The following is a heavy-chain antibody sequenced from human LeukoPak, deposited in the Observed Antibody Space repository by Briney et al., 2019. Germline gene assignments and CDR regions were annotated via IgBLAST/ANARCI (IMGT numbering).Heavy chain of an antibody. D-gene: IGHD3-10*01. CDR1: GFTFTTYW. Sequence: GGSLRLSCAASGFTFTTYWMGWVRQAPGKGLEWVANIKQDGTEKYYVDSVKGRFTISRVNAKNSLYLQMNSLRVEDTAVYYCAKLAKYFYGSETYYFFEHWGQGTPVTASS. CDR2: IKQDGTEK. V-gene: IGHV3-7*01. J-gene: IGHJ4*02. CDR3: AKLAKYFYGSETYYFFEH.